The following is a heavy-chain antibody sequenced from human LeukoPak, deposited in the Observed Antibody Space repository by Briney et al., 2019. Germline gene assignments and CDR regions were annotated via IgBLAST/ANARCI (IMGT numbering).Heavy chain of an antibody. J-gene: IGHJ5*02. Sequence: SETLSLTCTASGGSISSYYWSWIRQPAGKGLEWIGRIYTSGSTNYNPSLKSRVTMSVDTSKNQFSLKLSSVTAADTAVYYCAREAKGPSPRYNWFDPWGQGTLVTVSS. CDR1: GGSISSYY. V-gene: IGHV4-4*07. CDR2: IYTSGST. CDR3: AREAKGPSPRYNWFDP.